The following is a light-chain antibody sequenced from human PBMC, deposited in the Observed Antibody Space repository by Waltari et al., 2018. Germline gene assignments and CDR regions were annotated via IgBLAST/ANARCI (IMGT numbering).Light chain of an antibody. CDR3: SSYTTSTTPVL. CDR1: STDVGDYKY. CDR2: EVS. J-gene: IGLJ2*01. Sequence: QSALTQPASVSGSPGQAITISCTGTSTDVGDYKYVSWYQRHPGKAPKLMLYEVSNRPSGVSNRFSGSKSGNTASLTISGLQAEDEADYYCSSYTTSTTPVLFGGGTKLTVL. V-gene: IGLV2-14*01.